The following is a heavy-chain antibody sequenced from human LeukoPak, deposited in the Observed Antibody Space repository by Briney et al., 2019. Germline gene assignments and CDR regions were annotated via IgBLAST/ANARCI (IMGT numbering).Heavy chain of an antibody. D-gene: IGHD3-3*01. Sequence: GGSLRLSCAASGFTFDDYAMHWVRQTPGKGLEGVSGISWNSGSIGYADSVKGRFTISRDNAKNSLYLQMNSLRAEDTAVYYRASPTIFGVVIYYWGQGTLVTVSS. J-gene: IGHJ4*02. CDR2: ISWNSGSI. CDR3: ASPTIFGVVIYY. V-gene: IGHV3-9*01. CDR1: GFTFDDYA.